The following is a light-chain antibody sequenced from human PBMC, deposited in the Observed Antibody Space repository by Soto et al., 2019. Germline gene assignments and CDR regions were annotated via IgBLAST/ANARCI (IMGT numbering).Light chain of an antibody. CDR2: YNN. V-gene: IGLV1-47*02. CDR3: AAWDDSLSGHWV. Sequence: QSVLTQPPSASGTPGQRVTISCSGSTSNIGSNFVYWYQQVPGTAPKLLIYYNNERPAGVPDRVSGSKSGTSASLAISGLRSEDEGDYYCAAWDDSLSGHWVFGGGTQLTVL. CDR1: TSNIGSNF. J-gene: IGLJ3*02.